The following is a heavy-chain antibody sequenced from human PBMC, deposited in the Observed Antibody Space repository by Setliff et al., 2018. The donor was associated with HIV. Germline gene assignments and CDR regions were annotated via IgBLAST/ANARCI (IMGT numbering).Heavy chain of an antibody. CDR3: AKGLDYLDSSGYSYFRL. J-gene: IGHJ4*02. D-gene: IGHD3-22*01. CDR1: GFTFTTYW. V-gene: IGHV3-23*01. CDR2: ISASGGSI. Sequence: PGGSLRLSCAASGFTFTTYWMSWVRQAPGKGLEWVSGISASGGSIYYADSVKGRFTISRDNSKNALYLEMNNLRAEDTAIYYCAKGLDYLDSSGYSYFRLWGQGTQVTVSS.